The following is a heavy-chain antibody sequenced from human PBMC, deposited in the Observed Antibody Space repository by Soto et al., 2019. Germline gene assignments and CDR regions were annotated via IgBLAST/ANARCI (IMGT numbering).Heavy chain of an antibody. D-gene: IGHD6-13*01. CDR1: GFTFSSYG. CDR2: ISYDGSNK. Sequence: GGSLRLSCAASGFTFSSYGMHWVRQAPGKGLEWVAVISYDGSNKYYADSVKGRFTISRDNSKNTLYLQMNSLRAEDTAVYYCAKDQRVGSSSYSSSWYGMDVWGQGTTVTVSS. CDR3: AKDQRVGSSSYSSSWYGMDV. V-gene: IGHV3-30*18. J-gene: IGHJ6*02.